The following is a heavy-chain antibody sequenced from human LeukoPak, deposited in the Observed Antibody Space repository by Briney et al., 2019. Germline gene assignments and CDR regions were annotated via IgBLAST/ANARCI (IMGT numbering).Heavy chain of an antibody. CDR3: ARGEVGAKSEEDYFDY. CDR2: TYYSGST. J-gene: IGHJ4*02. V-gene: IGHV4-59*01. Sequence: SETLSLTCTVSGGSISSYYWSWIRQPPGKGLEWIGYTYYSGSTNYNPSLKSRVTISVDTSKNQFSLKLSSVTAADTAVYYCARGEVGAKSEEDYFDYWGQGTLVTVSS. D-gene: IGHD1-26*01. CDR1: GGSISSYY.